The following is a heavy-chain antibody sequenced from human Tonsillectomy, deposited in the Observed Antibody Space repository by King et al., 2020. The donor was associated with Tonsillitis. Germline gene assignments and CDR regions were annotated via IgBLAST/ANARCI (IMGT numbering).Heavy chain of an antibody. CDR1: GFTFSNYD. CDR2: IWYDGTIK. J-gene: IGHJ6*03. Sequence: VQLVESGGGVVQPGRSLRLSCAASGFTFSNYDMHWVRQAPGKGLEWVALIWYDGTIKYYADSVKGRFTISRDNSKKTVFLQMNSLRAEDTAMYYCARGGYYSYYMDVWGKGTTVTVSS. V-gene: IGHV3-33*08. CDR3: ARGGYYSYYMDV.